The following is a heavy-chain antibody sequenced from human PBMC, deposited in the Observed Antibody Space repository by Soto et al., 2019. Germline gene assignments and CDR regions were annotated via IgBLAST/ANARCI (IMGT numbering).Heavy chain of an antibody. CDR2: IYWDDDK. D-gene: IGHD1-1*01. J-gene: IGHJ4*02. CDR3: VLLRTNTTSFDS. CDR1: GFSLSTGGVG. V-gene: IGHV2-5*02. Sequence: QITLKESGPTLVKPTQTLTLTCTFSGFSLSTGGVGVGWIRQPPGKALECLALIYWDDDKRYSPSLRSRVTVTKDTSKNQVVLTMTNMGPVDTATYYCVLLRTNTTSFDSWGQGTLVTVSS.